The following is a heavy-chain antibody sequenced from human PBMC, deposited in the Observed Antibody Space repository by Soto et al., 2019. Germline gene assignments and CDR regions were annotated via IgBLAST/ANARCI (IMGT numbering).Heavy chain of an antibody. Sequence: ESGGGVVQPGRSLRLSCAASGFTFSSYGMHWVRQAPGKGLEWVAVIWYDGSNKYYADSVKGRFTISRDNSKNTLYLQMNSLRAEDTAVYYCARDLHCSGGSCYSYYYGMDVWGQGTTVTVSS. CDR1: GFTFSSYG. V-gene: IGHV3-33*01. CDR3: ARDLHCSGGSCYSYYYGMDV. D-gene: IGHD2-15*01. CDR2: IWYDGSNK. J-gene: IGHJ6*02.